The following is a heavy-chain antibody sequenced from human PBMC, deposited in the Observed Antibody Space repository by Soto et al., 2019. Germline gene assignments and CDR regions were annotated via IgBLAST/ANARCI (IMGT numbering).Heavy chain of an antibody. CDR1: GGTFSSYA. Sequence: ASVKVSCKASGGTFSSYAISWVRQAPGQGLEWMGGIIPIFGTANYAQKFQGRVTITADESTSTAYMELSSLRSEDTAVYYCARSTYSSGWDYIDYWGQGTLVTVSS. CDR3: ARSTYSSGWDYIDY. CDR2: IIPIFGTA. D-gene: IGHD6-19*01. V-gene: IGHV1-69*13. J-gene: IGHJ4*02.